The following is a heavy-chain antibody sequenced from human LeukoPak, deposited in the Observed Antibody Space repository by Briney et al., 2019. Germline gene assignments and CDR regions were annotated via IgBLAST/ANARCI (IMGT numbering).Heavy chain of an antibody. Sequence: GGSLRLSCAASGFTFSSYAMHWVRQAPGKGLEWVAVISYGGSNKYYADSVKGRFTISRDNSKSTLYLQMGSLRAEDMAVYYCAREGDTYVDAFDIWGQGTMVTVSS. J-gene: IGHJ3*02. CDR1: GFTFSSYA. D-gene: IGHD3-16*01. V-gene: IGHV3-30*14. CDR2: ISYGGSNK. CDR3: AREGDTYVDAFDI.